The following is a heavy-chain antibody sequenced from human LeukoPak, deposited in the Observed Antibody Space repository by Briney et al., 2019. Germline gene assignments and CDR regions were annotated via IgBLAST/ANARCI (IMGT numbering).Heavy chain of an antibody. J-gene: IGHJ5*01. CDR1: GYRFTSYW. D-gene: IGHD2-2*01. Sequence: GESLKISCKGSGYRFTSYWIGWVRQTPGKGLEWMGIIYPGDSDSRYSPSFQGQVTISADKSVNTAYLQWSSLKASDTAMYYCARLQDIVVIPAAGGWFDSWGQGTLVTVSS. V-gene: IGHV5-51*01. CDR2: IYPGDSDS. CDR3: ARLQDIVVIPAAGGWFDS.